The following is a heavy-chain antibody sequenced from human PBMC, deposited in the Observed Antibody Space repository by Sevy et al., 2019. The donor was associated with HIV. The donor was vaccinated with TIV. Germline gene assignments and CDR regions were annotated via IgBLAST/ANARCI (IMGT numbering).Heavy chain of an antibody. CDR2: FDPEDGET. CDR3: ATTREYYQGKSGYCDY. Sequence: ASVKVSCKGSGYTLTLLSMHWVRQAPGKGLEWMGSFDPEDGETIYAQKFQGRITMTEDTSTDTAYLDLRSLKSDDTAVYYCATTREYYQGKSGYCDYWGQGALVTVSS. J-gene: IGHJ4*02. CDR1: GYTLTLLS. V-gene: IGHV1-24*01. D-gene: IGHD2-15*01.